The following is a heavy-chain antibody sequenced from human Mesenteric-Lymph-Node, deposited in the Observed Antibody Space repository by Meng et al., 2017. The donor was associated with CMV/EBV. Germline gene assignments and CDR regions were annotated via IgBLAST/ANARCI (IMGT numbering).Heavy chain of an antibody. V-gene: IGHV4-31*03. J-gene: IGHJ4*02. CDR2: NYYSGST. CDR1: GGSIASGGYY. D-gene: IGHD6-13*01. CDR3: ARGEQLVRFGY. Sequence: SETLSLTCTVSGGSIASGGYYWSWIRQHPGKGLEWIGYNYYSGSTHYNPSLKSRVTISVDTSKNQFSLELSSVTAADTAVYYCARGEQLVRFGYWGQGTLVTVSS.